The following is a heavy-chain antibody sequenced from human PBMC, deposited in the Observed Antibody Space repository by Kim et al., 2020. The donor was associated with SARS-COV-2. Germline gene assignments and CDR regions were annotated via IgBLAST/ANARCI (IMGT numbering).Heavy chain of an antibody. CDR3: ARGDYFYYAMDV. J-gene: IGHJ6*02. CDR1: GVSMRDGNHF. V-gene: IGHV4-30-4*01. CDR2: IYSSDST. Sequence: SETLSLTCNVSGVSMRDGNHFWGWVRQPPGKGLEWIGYIYSSDSTYYNPSLKSRVTISLDTSRNQFSLRLTSVTATDTAVYYCARGDYFYYAMDVWGQGTTVTVSS.